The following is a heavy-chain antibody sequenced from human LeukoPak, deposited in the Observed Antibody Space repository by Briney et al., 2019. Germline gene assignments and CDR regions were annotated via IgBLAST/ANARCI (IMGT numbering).Heavy chain of an antibody. CDR2: ISYDGSNK. Sequence: GGSLRLSCAASGFTFSSYAMHWVRQAPGKGLEWVAVISYDGSNKYYADSVKGRFTISRDNSKNTLYLQMNSLRAEDTAVYYCARPRYYDSSGYYYWGQGTLVTVSS. D-gene: IGHD3-22*01. CDR3: ARPRYYDSSGYYY. J-gene: IGHJ4*02. CDR1: GFTFSSYA. V-gene: IGHV3-30*04.